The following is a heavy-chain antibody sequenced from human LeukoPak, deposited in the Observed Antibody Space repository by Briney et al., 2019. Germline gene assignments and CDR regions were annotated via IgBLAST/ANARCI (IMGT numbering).Heavy chain of an antibody. D-gene: IGHD5-18*01. CDR3: ARDRNSYGVDY. Sequence: WIRQPPGKGLEWVSSISSSSSYIYYADSVKGRFTISRDNAKNSLYLQMNSLRAEDTAVYYCARDRNSYGVDYWGQGTLVTVSS. V-gene: IGHV3-21*01. J-gene: IGHJ4*02. CDR2: ISSSSSYI.